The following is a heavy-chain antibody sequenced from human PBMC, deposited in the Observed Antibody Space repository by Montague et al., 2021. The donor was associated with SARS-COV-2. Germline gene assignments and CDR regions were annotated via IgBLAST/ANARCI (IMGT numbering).Heavy chain of an antibody. J-gene: IGHJ4*02. D-gene: IGHD2-15*01. CDR3: ARDSSHCSGGSCVFDY. CDR1: GGSISNYY. V-gene: IGHV4-4*07. Sequence: SETLSLTCTVSGGSISNYYWSWIRQPAGKGLEWIGRIYSSGSTNYNSSLKSRIAMSVDTSKNQFPTKLSSVTAADTAIYYCARDSSHCSGGSCVFDYWGQGTLVTVSS. CDR2: IYSSGST.